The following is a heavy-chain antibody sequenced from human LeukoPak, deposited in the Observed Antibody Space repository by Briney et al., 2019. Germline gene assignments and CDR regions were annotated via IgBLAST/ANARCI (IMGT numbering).Heavy chain of an antibody. CDR3: ARVIASRPARRTYYYMDV. CDR1: GFTLSSYA. V-gene: IGHV3-23*01. J-gene: IGHJ6*03. Sequence: GGSLRLSCAASGFTLSSYAMTWVRQAPGKGLEWVSDIGDSGATTYYADSVKGRFTISRDNSKNTLYLQMSSLRAEDTAVYHCARVIASRPARRTYYYMDVWGKGTTVTVSS. D-gene: IGHD6-6*01. CDR2: IGDSGATT.